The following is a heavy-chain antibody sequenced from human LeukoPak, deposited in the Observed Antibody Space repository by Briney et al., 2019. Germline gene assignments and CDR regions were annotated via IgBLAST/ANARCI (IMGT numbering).Heavy chain of an antibody. V-gene: IGHV3-21*01. CDR2: ISSNGAYI. J-gene: IGHJ4*02. CDR3: AREGGRGSSNLDYFDY. Sequence: GGSVRXSCXAXXXXFXLYTINGVRQAPGKGLEGVSSISSNGAYIYYADSMEGRFTISRDNAKNSLSLQMDSLRAEDTAIYYCAREGGRGSSNLDYFDYWGQGMLVTVSS. CDR1: XXXFXLYT. D-gene: IGHD2-15*01.